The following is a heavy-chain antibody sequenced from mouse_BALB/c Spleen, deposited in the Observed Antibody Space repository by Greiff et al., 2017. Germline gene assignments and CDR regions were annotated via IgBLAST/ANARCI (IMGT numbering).Heavy chain of an antibody. CDR1: GYTFTSYW. CDR2: IYPGNSDT. D-gene: IGHD2-1*01. Sequence: VQLQQSGTVLARPGASVKMSCKASGYTFTSYWMHWVKQRPGQGLEWIGAIYPGNSDTSYNQKFKGKAKLTAVTSTSTAYMELSSLTNEDSAVYYCTTIYGNSYAMDYWGQGTSVTVSS. J-gene: IGHJ4*01. CDR3: TTIYGNSYAMDY. V-gene: IGHV1-5*01.